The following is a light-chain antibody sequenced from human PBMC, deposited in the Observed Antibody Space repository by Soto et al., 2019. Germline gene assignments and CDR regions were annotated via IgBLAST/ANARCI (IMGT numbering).Light chain of an antibody. Sequence: DIPLTQSPSSLSASVGDRVTITCRASQTVTNYLHWYQQKPRKAPKLLIYADSNLQSGVPSRFGASGSGTDFTLTISGLQPEDFATYYCQQSYTTRPLTFGGGTKVESK. V-gene: IGKV1-39*01. CDR1: QTVTNY. J-gene: IGKJ4*01. CDR2: ADS. CDR3: QQSYTTRPLT.